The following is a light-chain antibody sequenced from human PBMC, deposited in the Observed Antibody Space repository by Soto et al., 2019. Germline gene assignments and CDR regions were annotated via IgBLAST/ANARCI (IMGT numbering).Light chain of an antibody. CDR1: SSDVGGYNS. CDR3: SSYTSSNTYV. V-gene: IGLV2-14*03. J-gene: IGLJ1*01. Sequence: SVLNQPASVSGSPVQSIAISCTGTSSDVGGYNSVSWYQQHPGKAPKLMIYNVSNRPSGVSDRFSGSKSGNTASLTISGLQAEDEADYYCSSYTSSNTYVFGTGTKVTVL. CDR2: NVS.